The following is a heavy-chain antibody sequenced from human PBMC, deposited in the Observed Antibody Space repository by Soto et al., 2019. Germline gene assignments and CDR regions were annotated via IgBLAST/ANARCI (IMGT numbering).Heavy chain of an antibody. D-gene: IGHD4-17*01. CDR2: IYHSGST. Sequence: PSETLSLTCAVSGGSISSGGYSWSWIRQPPGKGLEWIGYIYHSGSTYYNPSLKSRVTISVDRSKNQFSLKLSSVTAADTAVYYCARDPFYGGRGRVFDYWGQGTLVTVSS. CDR1: GGSISSGGYS. CDR3: ARDPFYGGRGRVFDY. J-gene: IGHJ4*02. V-gene: IGHV4-30-2*01.